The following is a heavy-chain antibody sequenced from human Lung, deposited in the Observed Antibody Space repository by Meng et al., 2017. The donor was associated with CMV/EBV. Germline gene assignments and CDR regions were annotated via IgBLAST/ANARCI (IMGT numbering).Heavy chain of an antibody. Sequence: GEXXKISCAASGFTFSSYAMSWVRQAPGKGLEWVSAISGSGGSTYYADSVKGRFTISRDNSKNTLYLQMNSLRAEDTAVYYCAGMTSDYWGQGTLVTGSA. V-gene: IGHV3-23*01. CDR1: GFTFSSYA. D-gene: IGHD1-14*01. J-gene: IGHJ4*02. CDR3: AGMTSDY. CDR2: ISGSGGST.